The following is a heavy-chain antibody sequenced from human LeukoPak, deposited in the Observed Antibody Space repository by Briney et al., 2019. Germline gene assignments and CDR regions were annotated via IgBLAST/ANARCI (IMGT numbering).Heavy chain of an antibody. J-gene: IGHJ4*02. D-gene: IGHD3-16*02. CDR3: ARVYDYVWGSYRQPFDY. Sequence: ASVKVSCKASGYTFTGYYMHWVRQAPGQGLEWMGWINPNSGGTNYAQKFQGRVTMTRDTSTSTAYMELSRLRSDDTAAYYCARVYDYVWGSYRQPFDYWGQGTLVTVSS. V-gene: IGHV1-2*02. CDR1: GYTFTGYY. CDR2: INPNSGGT.